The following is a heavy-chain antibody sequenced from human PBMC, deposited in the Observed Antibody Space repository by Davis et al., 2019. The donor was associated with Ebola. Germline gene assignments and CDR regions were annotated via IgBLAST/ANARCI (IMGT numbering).Heavy chain of an antibody. J-gene: IGHJ3*01. CDR2: LGTSADT. Sequence: GGSLRLSCAASGFTFSSDSFNWVRQAPGKGLEWVSTLGTSADTYYADSVKGRFTISRDNSKNTLYLQMNGLRVEDTAIYYCAKDNRNIWSEVWGQGTMVTVSS. V-gene: IGHV3-23*01. CDR3: AKDNRNIWSEV. D-gene: IGHD2/OR15-2a*01. CDR1: GFTFSSDS.